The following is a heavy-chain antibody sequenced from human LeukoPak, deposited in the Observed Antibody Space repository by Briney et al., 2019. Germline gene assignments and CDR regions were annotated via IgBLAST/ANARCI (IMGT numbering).Heavy chain of an antibody. J-gene: IGHJ3*02. D-gene: IGHD2-15*01. Sequence: PSETLSLTCTVSSGPFYSYYWSWIRQAPGKGLEWIGYHYDSGSTHYNPSLKSRVTISLDTSKNQFSLNLSSVTAADTAVYYCARGKVVVAATDHDAFDIWAKGQWSPSLQ. CDR1: SGPFYSYY. CDR2: HYDSGST. CDR3: ARGKVVVAATDHDAFDI. V-gene: IGHV4-59*08.